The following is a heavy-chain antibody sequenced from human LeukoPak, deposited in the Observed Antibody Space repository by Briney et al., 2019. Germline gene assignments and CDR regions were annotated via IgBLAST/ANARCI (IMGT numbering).Heavy chain of an antibody. J-gene: IGHJ6*03. CDR3: ARSFLYYYYYMDV. CDR2: INHSGST. CDR1: GGSFSGYY. Sequence: NPSETLSLTCAVYGGSFSGYYWSWIRQPPGKGLEWIGEINHSGSTNYNPSLKSRVTISVDTSKNQFSLKLSSVTAADTAVYYCARSFLYYYYYMDVWGEGTTVTVSS. D-gene: IGHD2/OR15-2a*01. V-gene: IGHV4-34*01.